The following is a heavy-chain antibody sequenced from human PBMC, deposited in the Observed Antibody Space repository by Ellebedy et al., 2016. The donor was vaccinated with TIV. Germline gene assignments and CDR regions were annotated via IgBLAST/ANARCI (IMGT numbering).Heavy chain of an antibody. D-gene: IGHD3-10*01. J-gene: IGHJ6*02. CDR1: GFTFSSYG. CDR2: IWYDGSNK. Sequence: GGSLRLXCAASGFTFSSYGMHWVRQAPGKGLEWVAVIWYDGSNKYYADSVKGRFTISRDNSKNTLYLQMNSLRAEDTAVYYCAREPMVRGVIRRGYAMDVWGLGTTVTVSS. V-gene: IGHV3-33*01. CDR3: AREPMVRGVIRRGYAMDV.